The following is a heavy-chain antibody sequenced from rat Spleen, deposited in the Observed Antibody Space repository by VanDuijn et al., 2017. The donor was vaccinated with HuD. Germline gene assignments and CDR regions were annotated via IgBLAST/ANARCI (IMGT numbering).Heavy chain of an antibody. CDR3: TGPFDY. J-gene: IGHJ2*01. CDR2: ITNAAGST. CDR1: GFTFNKYW. Sequence: EVQLVESGGGLVQPGKSLKISCVASGFTFNKYWMTWIRQAPGKGLEWVASITNAAGSTHYPDSVQGRFTISRDNAKSTLYLQMNSLRSEDTATYYCTGPFDYWGQGVMVTVSS. V-gene: IGHV5-31*01.